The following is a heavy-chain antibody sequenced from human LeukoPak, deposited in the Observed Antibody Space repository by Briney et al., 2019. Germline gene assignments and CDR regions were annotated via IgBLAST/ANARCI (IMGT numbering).Heavy chain of an antibody. J-gene: IGHJ6*03. V-gene: IGHV1-69*13. D-gene: IGHD2-15*01. CDR2: IIPIFGTA. CDR1: GGTFSSYA. CDR3: ARDLGTRYCSGGSCYYYYMDV. Sequence: ASVKVSCKASGGTFSSYAISWVPQAPGQGLEWMGGIIPIFGTANYAQKFQGRVTITADESTSTAYMELSSMRSEDPAVYYCARDLGTRYCSGGSCYYYYMDVWGKGTTVTVSS.